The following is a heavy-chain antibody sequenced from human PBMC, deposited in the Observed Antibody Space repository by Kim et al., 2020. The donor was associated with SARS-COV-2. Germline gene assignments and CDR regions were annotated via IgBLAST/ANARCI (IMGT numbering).Heavy chain of an antibody. CDR1: GYTFTSYG. D-gene: IGHD3-10*01. CDR3: ARGSGGYGSGSYYKDYYGMDV. V-gene: IGHV1-18*01. J-gene: IGHJ6*02. Sequence: ASVKVSCKASGYTFTSYGISWVRQAPGQGLEWMGWISAYNGNTNYAQKLQGRDTMTTDTSTSTAYMELRSLRSDDTAVYYCARGSGGYGSGSYYKDYYGMDVWGQGTTVTVSS. CDR2: ISAYNGNT.